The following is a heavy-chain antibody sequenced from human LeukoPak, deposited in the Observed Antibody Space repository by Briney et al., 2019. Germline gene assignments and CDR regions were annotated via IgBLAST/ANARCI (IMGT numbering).Heavy chain of an antibody. Sequence: NPSETLSLTCTVSGLPITSGGYYWNWIRQHPGKGLEWIGYMYYSASAFYNPSLKSRADISIDTSKSQLSLRLSSVTAADTAVYYCATSSAWYPRSFEFWGRGTLVSVSS. CDR3: ATSSAWYPRSFEF. V-gene: IGHV4-31*03. D-gene: IGHD6-13*01. CDR2: MYYSASA. CDR1: GLPITSGGYY. J-gene: IGHJ4*02.